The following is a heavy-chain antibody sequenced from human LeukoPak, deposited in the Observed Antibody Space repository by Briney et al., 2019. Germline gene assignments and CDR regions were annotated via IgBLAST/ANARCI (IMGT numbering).Heavy chain of an antibody. CDR2: ISAGGDGT. V-gene: IGHV3-23*01. J-gene: IGHJ3*02. D-gene: IGHD3-10*01. Sequence: GGSLRLSCAASTFSFSRYPMGWVRQAPGKGLEWVSGISAGGDGTYHADPVKGRFTISRDNAKNSLYLQMNSLRPEDTAVYYCATEGNGEFTVRSAFDIWGQGTMVTVSS. CDR1: TFSFSRYP. CDR3: ATEGNGEFTVRSAFDI.